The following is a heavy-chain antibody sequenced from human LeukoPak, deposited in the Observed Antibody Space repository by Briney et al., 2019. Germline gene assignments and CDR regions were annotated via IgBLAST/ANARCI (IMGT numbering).Heavy chain of an antibody. Sequence: GGSLRLSCAASGFTFSTYGMHWVRQAPGMGLEWVAFIRYDGSHKFYADSVKGRFTISRDNSKNTLYLQMNSLRAEDTAVYYCARFHSSSWYNWFDPWGQGTLVTVSS. CDR2: IRYDGSHK. J-gene: IGHJ5*02. D-gene: IGHD6-13*01. CDR1: GFTFSTYG. V-gene: IGHV3-30*02. CDR3: ARFHSSSWYNWFDP.